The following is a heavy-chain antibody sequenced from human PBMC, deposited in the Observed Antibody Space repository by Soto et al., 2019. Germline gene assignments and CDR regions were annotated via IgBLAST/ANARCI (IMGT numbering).Heavy chain of an antibody. CDR2: IYYSGST. J-gene: IGHJ5*02. Sequence: SETLSLTCTVSGGSISSGDYYWSWIRQPPGKGLEWIGYIYYSGSTYYNPSLKSRVTISVDTSKNQFSLKLSSATAADTAVYYCARERPDGSRLDPWGQGTLVTVSS. CDR1: GGSISSGDYY. CDR3: ARERPDGSRLDP. D-gene: IGHD6-13*01. V-gene: IGHV4-30-4*01.